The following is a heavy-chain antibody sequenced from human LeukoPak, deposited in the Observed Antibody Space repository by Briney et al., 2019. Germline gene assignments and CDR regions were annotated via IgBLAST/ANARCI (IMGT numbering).Heavy chain of an antibody. CDR3: ARVLRSHGDLFDY. Sequence: GGSLRLSCAASGFSFSNYDMHWVRQAPGKGLVWVSRINTDGSSTSYADSVKGRFTISRDNAKNTLYLQMNSLRAEDTAVYYCARVLRSHGDLFDYWGQGTLVTVSS. J-gene: IGHJ4*02. CDR1: GFSFSNYD. D-gene: IGHD4-17*01. CDR2: INTDGSST. V-gene: IGHV3-74*01.